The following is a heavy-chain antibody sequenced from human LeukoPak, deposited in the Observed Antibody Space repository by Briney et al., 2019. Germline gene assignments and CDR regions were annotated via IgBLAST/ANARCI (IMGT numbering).Heavy chain of an antibody. CDR3: ATSWFGEITILGNYYYYMDV. CDR1: GFTFSSYN. CDR2: ISTTSDYI. D-gene: IGHD3-10*01. Sequence: GSLRLSCAASGFTFSSYNMNWVRQAPGKGLEWVSSISTTSDYIYYADSLKGRFTISRDNAKNSLYLQMNSLRAEDTAVYYCATSWFGEITILGNYYYYMDVWGKGTTVTISS. V-gene: IGHV3-21*04. J-gene: IGHJ6*03.